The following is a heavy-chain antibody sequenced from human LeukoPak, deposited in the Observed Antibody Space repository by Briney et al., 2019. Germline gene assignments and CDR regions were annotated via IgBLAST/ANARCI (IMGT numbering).Heavy chain of an antibody. CDR3: ARGGGSSSWYTDY. V-gene: IGHV3-48*02. CDR1: GFTFSYYS. D-gene: IGHD6-13*01. CDR2: ISSSSSTI. J-gene: IGHJ4*02. Sequence: GGSLRLSCAASGFTFSYYSLNWVRQAPGKGLEWVSYISSSSSTICYADSVKGRFTISRDNAKNSLYLQMNSLRDEDTAVYYCARGGGSSSWYTDYWGQGTLVTVSS.